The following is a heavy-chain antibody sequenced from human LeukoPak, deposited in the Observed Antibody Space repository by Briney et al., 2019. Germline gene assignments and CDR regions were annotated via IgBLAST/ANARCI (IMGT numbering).Heavy chain of an antibody. CDR1: GFTVSSNY. CDR2: IYSGGST. D-gene: IGHD1-26*01. CDR3: ARGRVGYYFDY. V-gene: IGHV3-66*02. J-gene: IGHJ4*02. Sequence: GGALRLSCAASGFTVSSNYMNWVRQAPGKGLEWVSVIYSGGSTYYADYVKGRFTISRDNSKKTLYLQMNSLRAEDTAVYYCARGRVGYYFDYWGQGTLVTVSS.